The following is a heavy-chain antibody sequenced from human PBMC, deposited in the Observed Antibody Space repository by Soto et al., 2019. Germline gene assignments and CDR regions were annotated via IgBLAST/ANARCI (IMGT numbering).Heavy chain of an antibody. CDR2: IYYSGST. CDR1: GGSISSYY. CDR3: ARVAIAAAGKGGVGDYYYYYGMDV. D-gene: IGHD6-13*01. Sequence: PSETLSLTCTVSGGSISSYYWSWIRRPPGKGLEWIGYIYYSGSTNYNPSLKSRVTISVDTSKNQFSLKLSSVTAADTAVYYCARVAIAAAGKGGVGDYYYYYGMDVWGQGTTVTVSS. V-gene: IGHV4-59*01. J-gene: IGHJ6*02.